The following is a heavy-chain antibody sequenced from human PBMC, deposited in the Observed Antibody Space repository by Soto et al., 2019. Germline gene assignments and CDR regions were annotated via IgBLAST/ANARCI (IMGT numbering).Heavy chain of an antibody. J-gene: IGHJ5*02. CDR2: IYPGDSDT. CDR3: ARIYRNSSSWYWFDP. Sequence: GGSLRLSCKGSGYSFTSYWIGWVRQMPGKGLEWMGIIYPGDSDTRYSPSFQGQVTISADKSISTAYLQWSSLKASDTAMYYCARIYRNSSSWYWFDPWGQGTLVTVSS. CDR1: GYSFTSYW. V-gene: IGHV5-51*01. D-gene: IGHD6-13*01.